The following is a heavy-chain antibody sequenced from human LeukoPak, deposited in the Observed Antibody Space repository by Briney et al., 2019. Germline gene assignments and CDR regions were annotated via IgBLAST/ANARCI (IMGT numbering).Heavy chain of an antibody. J-gene: IGHJ4*02. CDR1: GFTFSISS. V-gene: IGHV3-48*04. CDR2: ISSSSSSI. Sequence: GGSLRLSCVASGFTFSISSMSWVRQAPGKGLEWVSYISSSSSSIYDADSVRGRFTISRDNAKNSLYLQMNSLRAEDTAVYYCAGSILTGYPNFDYWGQGTLVTVSS. CDR3: AGSILTGYPNFDY. D-gene: IGHD3-9*01.